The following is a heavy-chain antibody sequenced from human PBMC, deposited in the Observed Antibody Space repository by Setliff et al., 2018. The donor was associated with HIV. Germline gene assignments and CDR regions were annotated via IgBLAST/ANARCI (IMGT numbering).Heavy chain of an antibody. CDR2: INPSGGST. V-gene: IGHV1-46*01. CDR3: ARVRPKNRYYNFWSGYFGAFDI. J-gene: IGHJ3*02. D-gene: IGHD3-3*01. Sequence: ASVKVSCKASGYTFTSYYMHWVRQAPGQGLEWMGIINPSGGSTRYAQKFQGRVTMTRDASTSTVYMELSSLRSEDTAVYYCARVRPKNRYYNFWSGYFGAFDIWGQGTMVTVSS. CDR1: GYTFTSYY.